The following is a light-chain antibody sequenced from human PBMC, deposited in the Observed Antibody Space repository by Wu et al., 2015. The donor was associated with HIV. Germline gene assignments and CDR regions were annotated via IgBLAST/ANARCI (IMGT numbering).Light chain of an antibody. CDR1: QSISSY. CDR2: AAS. V-gene: IGKV1-8*01. Sequence: DRVTITCRASQSISSYLNWYQXKPGKAPKLLIYAASSLQSGVPSRFSGSGSGTDFILTISCLQSEDFASYYCQQYYSYPRTFGQGTKVEIK. J-gene: IGKJ1*01. CDR3: QQYYSYPRT.